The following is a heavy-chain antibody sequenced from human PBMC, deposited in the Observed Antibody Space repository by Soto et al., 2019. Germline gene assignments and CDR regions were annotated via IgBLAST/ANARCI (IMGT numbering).Heavy chain of an antibody. CDR3: TSFSGIYYNGHYSYGMDV. CDR1: GFTFGDYA. D-gene: IGHD3-10*01. J-gene: IGHJ6*04. Sequence: GGSLRLSCTASGFTFGDYAMSWFRQAPGKGLEWVGFIRSKAYGGTTEYAASVKGRFTISRDDSKSIAYLQMNSLKTEDTAVYYCTSFSGIYYNGHYSYGMDVGGKGTTVTVS. V-gene: IGHV3-49*03. CDR2: IRSKAYGGTT.